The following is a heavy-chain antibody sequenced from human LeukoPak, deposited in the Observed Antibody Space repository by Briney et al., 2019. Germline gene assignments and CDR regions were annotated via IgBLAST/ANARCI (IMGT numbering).Heavy chain of an antibody. CDR1: GFSFSSHL. V-gene: IGHV3-23*01. CDR2: ITAGGGTK. CDR3: ARVTVTTRAIDI. D-gene: IGHD4-17*01. Sequence: GGSLRLCCAASGFSFSSHLMTWVRQAPGKGLEWVSSITAGGGTKFHADSVKGRFTISRDNSKNTLYVQMNSLRAEDTAIYYCARVTVTTRAIDIWGQGTVVTVSS. J-gene: IGHJ3*02.